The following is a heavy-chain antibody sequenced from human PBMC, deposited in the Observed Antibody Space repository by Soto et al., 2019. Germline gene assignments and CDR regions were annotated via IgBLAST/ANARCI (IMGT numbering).Heavy chain of an antibody. CDR2: ISWNSGSI. V-gene: IGHV3-9*01. CDR3: VRMGRKLTWLQWPVDD. Sequence: PXGSLILSCAAAGCKFDGYAMHWVRQTPGRGLECVSSISWNSGSIDYADSVRGRFIISRDNAENSLYLQMRSLRHEDTAVYYCVRMGRKLTWLQWPVDDWPRGTLVTVSS. D-gene: IGHD6-19*01. CDR1: GCKFDGYA. J-gene: IGHJ4*02.